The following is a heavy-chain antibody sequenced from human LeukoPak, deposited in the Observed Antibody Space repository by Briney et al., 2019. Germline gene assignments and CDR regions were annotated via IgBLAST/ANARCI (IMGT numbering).Heavy chain of an antibody. D-gene: IGHD3-22*01. CDR1: GFTFSSYG. CDR3: AKDREVVVISFDY. V-gene: IGHV3-30*02. J-gene: IGHJ4*02. Sequence: GGSLRLSCAASGFTFSSYGMHWVRQAPGKGLEWVAFIRYDGSNKYYADSVKGRFTISRDNSKNTLYPQMNSLRAEDTAVYYCAKDREVVVISFDYWGQGTLVTVSS. CDR2: IRYDGSNK.